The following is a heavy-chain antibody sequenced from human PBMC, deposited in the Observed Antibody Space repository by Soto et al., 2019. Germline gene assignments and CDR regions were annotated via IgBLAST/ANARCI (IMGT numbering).Heavy chain of an antibody. J-gene: IGHJ3*02. CDR3: AKGHPAVTDGLVI. CDR2: ISGSGGRT. V-gene: IGHV3-23*01. CDR1: GFTFSNYA. Sequence: GGSLRLSCAASGFTFSNYAMSWVRQAPGKGLDWVSGISGSGGRTYNADSVKGRFTISRDNSRNTLYLQMNSLRAEDTAIYYCAKGHPAVTDGLVIWGQGTMVTVSS. D-gene: IGHD4-17*01.